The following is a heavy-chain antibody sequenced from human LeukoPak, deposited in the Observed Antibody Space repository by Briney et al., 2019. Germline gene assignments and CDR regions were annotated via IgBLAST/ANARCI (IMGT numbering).Heavy chain of an antibody. V-gene: IGHV3-23*01. J-gene: IGHJ4*02. D-gene: IGHD2-21*02. CDR2: ISDRGSTI. CDR1: GLTFSNYA. CDR3: AKEGPDCGGDCYGVFDY. Sequence: GGSLRLSCAASGLTFSNYAVAWVRQVPGKGLEWVSVISDRGSTIFYADSVKGRFTISRDNSKNTLYLQLHSLRAEDTALYYCAKEGPDCGGDCYGVFDYWGRGTLVTVSS.